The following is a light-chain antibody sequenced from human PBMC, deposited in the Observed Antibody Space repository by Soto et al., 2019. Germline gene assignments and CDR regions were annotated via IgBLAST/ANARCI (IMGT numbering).Light chain of an antibody. J-gene: IGKJ1*01. CDR2: DAS. V-gene: IGKV3-11*01. CDR1: QSVNIY. Sequence: EIVLTQSPATLPLSPGERATLSCRASQSVNIYLAWYQQKPGQAPRLLIYDASNRATGIPARFSGSGSGTDFTLTISSLEPEDIAVYYCQQYGSSPTWTFGQGTKVDIK. CDR3: QQYGSSPTWT.